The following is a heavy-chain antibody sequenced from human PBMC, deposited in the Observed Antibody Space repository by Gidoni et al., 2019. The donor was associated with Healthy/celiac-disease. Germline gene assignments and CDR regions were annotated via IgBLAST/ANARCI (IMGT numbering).Heavy chain of an antibody. Sequence: QVQLVESGGGVVQPGRSLRLSCAASGFTFSSYAMHWVRQAPGKGLDWGAVISYDGSNKYYADSVKGRFTVSRDNSKNTLYLQMNSRRAEDTAVYYCARDINGQPVLDYYYGMDVWGQGTTVTVS. V-gene: IGHV3-30-3*01. CDR1: GFTFSSYA. D-gene: IGHD6-6*01. CDR2: ISYDGSNK. CDR3: ARDINGQPVLDYYYGMDV. J-gene: IGHJ6*02.